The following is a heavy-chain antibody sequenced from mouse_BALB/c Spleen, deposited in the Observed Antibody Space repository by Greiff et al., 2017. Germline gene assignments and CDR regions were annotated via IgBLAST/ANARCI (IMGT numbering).Heavy chain of an antibody. D-gene: IGHD2-10*01. J-gene: IGHJ4*01. V-gene: IGHV3-5*02. Sequence: EVMLVESGPGLVKPSQTVSLTCTVTGISITTGNYRWSWIRQFPGNKLEWIGYIYYSGTITYNPSLTSRTTITRDTSKNQFFLEMNSLTAEDTATYYCARGTYYGNYGAMDYWGQGTSVTVSS. CDR1: GISITTGNYR. CDR2: IYYSGTI. CDR3: ARGTYYGNYGAMDY.